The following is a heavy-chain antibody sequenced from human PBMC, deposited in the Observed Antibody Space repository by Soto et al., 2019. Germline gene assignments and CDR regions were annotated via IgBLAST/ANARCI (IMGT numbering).Heavy chain of an antibody. CDR3: AREPVAAATPLDV. V-gene: IGHV3-15*01. Sequence: PGGSLRLSCAASGFTFSNAWMSWVRQAPGKGLEWVGRIKSKTDGGTTDYAAPVKGRFTISRDDSKNTLYLQMNSLKTEDTAVYYCAREPVAAATPLDVWGQGTTVTVSS. CDR1: GFTFSNAW. CDR2: IKSKTDGGTT. D-gene: IGHD6-13*01. J-gene: IGHJ6*02.